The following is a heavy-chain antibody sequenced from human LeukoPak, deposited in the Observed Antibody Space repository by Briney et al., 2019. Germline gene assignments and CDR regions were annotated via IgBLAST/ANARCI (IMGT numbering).Heavy chain of an antibody. CDR1: GFTFSSYA. Sequence: GGSLRLSCAASGFTFSSYALHGVRQAPGKGLEGVAVISYDGSNKYYADSVKGRFTISRDNSKNTLYLQMNSLRAEDTAVYYCARESYDSSGYYDGFDYWGQGTLVTVSS. J-gene: IGHJ4*02. D-gene: IGHD3-22*01. CDR3: ARESYDSSGYYDGFDY. V-gene: IGHV3-30-3*01. CDR2: ISYDGSNK.